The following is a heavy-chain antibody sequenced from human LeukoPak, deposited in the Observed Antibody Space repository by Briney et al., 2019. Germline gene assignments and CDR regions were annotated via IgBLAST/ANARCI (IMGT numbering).Heavy chain of an antibody. CDR1: GFTFSSYA. Sequence: GGSLRLSCAASGFTFSSYAMHWARQAPGKGLEWVAVIWYDGSNKYYADSVKGRFTISRDNSKNTLYLQMNSLRAEDTAVYYCARVERQRESYFDYWGQGTLVTVSS. CDR2: IWYDGSNK. CDR3: ARVERQRESYFDY. J-gene: IGHJ4*02. V-gene: IGHV3-33*08. D-gene: IGHD1-1*01.